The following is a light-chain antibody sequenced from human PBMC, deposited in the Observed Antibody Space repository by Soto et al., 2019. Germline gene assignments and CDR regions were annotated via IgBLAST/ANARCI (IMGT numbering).Light chain of an antibody. V-gene: IGLV2-14*01. CDR3: SSYAGSNNLV. CDR2: EVS. CDR1: SSDVGGYNY. J-gene: IGLJ3*02. Sequence: QSVLTQPASVSGSPGQSITISCTGTSSDVGGYNYVSWYQQHPGKAPKLMIYEVSNRPSGVSSRFSGSKSGNTASLTISGLQAEDEADYYCSSYAGSNNLVFAGGTKVTVL.